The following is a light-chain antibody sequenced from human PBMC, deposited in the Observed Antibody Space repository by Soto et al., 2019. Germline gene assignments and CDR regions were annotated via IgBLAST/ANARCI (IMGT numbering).Light chain of an antibody. Sequence: EIVMMQSPATLSVSPWERATLSCRASQSVSSNLAWYQQKPGQAPRLLIYGASTRATGIPARFSGSGSGTEFTLTITILHSEDYAVYHCQHYNNWPPLTFGGGTKVEIK. J-gene: IGKJ4*01. CDR3: QHYNNWPPLT. CDR2: GAS. V-gene: IGKV3-15*01. CDR1: QSVSSN.